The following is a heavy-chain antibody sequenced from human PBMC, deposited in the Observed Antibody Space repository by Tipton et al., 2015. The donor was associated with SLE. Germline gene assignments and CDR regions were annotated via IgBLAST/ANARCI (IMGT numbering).Heavy chain of an antibody. CDR3: ARERLNYYYYGRDV. CDR1: GGSISSSSYY. D-gene: IGHD6-19*01. CDR2: INHSGST. V-gene: IGHV4-39*02. Sequence: TLSLTCTVSGGSISSSSYYWSWLRPPPGKGLEWIGEINHSGSTNYNPSLQSRVTISVDTPKNPFSLKLSAVTAAETAVYYCARERLNYYYYGRDVWGQGTMVTAS. J-gene: IGHJ6*02.